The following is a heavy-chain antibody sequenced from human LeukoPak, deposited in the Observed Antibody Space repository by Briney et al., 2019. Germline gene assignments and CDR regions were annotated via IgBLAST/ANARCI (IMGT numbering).Heavy chain of an antibody. CDR1: GFTFSSYS. J-gene: IGHJ4*02. CDR3: ARAGSIRFDY. D-gene: IGHD1-26*01. CDR2: ISSSSSTT. V-gene: IGHV3-48*01. Sequence: GGSLRLSCAASGFTFSSYSMNWVRQAPGKGLEWVSYISSSSSTTYYADSVKGRFTISRDNSKNTLYLQMISLRAEDTAVYYCARAGSIRFDYWGQGTLVTVSS.